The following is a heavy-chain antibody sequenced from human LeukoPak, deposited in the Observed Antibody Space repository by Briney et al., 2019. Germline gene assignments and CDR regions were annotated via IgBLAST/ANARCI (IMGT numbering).Heavy chain of an antibody. CDR1: RGTFSRSA. CDR3: ARRDCGGDCSSAYYYYYGMDV. Sequence: GSSVKVSCKASRGTFSRSAVSWVRQAPGQGLEWMGGIIPTLGTTNYGQKFQGRVTITADESTSTAYLEVSSLRSEDTAVYYCARRDCGGDCSSAYYYYYGMDVWGQGTTVIVSS. D-gene: IGHD2-21*02. V-gene: IGHV1-69*01. J-gene: IGHJ6*02. CDR2: IIPTLGTT.